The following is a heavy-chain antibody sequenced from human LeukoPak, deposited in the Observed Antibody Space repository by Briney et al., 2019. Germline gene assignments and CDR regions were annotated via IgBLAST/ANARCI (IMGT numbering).Heavy chain of an antibody. CDR2: ISGSGGST. Sequence: PGGSLRLSCAASGFTFSSYAMSWVRQAPGKGLEWVSAISGSGGSTYYADSVKGRFTISRDNSKNTLYLQMNSLRAEDTAVYYCASYLTSSPSGMDVWGQGATVTVSS. J-gene: IGHJ6*02. V-gene: IGHV3-23*01. D-gene: IGHD1-26*01. CDR3: ASYLTSSPSGMDV. CDR1: GFTFSSYA.